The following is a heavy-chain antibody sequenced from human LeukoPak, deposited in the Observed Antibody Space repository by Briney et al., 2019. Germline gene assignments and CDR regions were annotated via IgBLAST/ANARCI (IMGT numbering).Heavy chain of an antibody. J-gene: IGHJ4*02. CDR2: IRYDGSNK. CDR1: GFTFSSYS. D-gene: IGHD3-10*01. CDR3: AKDITMVRGVSSY. V-gene: IGHV3-30*02. Sequence: GGSLRLSCAASGFTFSSYSMNWVRQAPGKGLEWVAFIRYDGSNKYYADSVKGRFTISRDNSKNTLYLQMNSLRAEDTAVYYCAKDITMVRGVSSYWGQGTLVTVSS.